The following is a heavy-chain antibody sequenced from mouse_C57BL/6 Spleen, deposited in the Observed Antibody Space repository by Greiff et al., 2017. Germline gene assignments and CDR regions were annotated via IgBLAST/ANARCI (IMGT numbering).Heavy chain of an antibody. Sequence: EVKLMESGGGLVKPGGSLKLSCAASGFTFSDYGMHWVRQAPEKGLEWVAYISSGSSTIYYADTVKGRFTISRDNAKNTLFLQMTSLRSEDTAMYYCAAYGSSYPGYFDYWGQGTTLTVSS. J-gene: IGHJ2*01. CDR1: GFTFSDYG. V-gene: IGHV5-17*01. CDR3: AAYGSSYPGYFDY. D-gene: IGHD1-1*01. CDR2: ISSGSSTI.